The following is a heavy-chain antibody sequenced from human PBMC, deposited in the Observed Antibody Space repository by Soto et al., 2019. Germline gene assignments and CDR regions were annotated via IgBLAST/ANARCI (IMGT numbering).Heavy chain of an antibody. D-gene: IGHD3-22*01. CDR3: ARDWVNDSSGYYYGAAFDI. Sequence: PSETLSLTCTVFGGSIGSYYWSWIRQPPGKGLEWIGYIYYSGSTNYNPSLKSRVTISVDTSKNQFSLKLSSVTAADTAVYYCARDWVNDSSGYYYGAAFDIWGQGNLVTV. CDR1: GGSIGSYY. J-gene: IGHJ3*02. V-gene: IGHV4-59*01. CDR2: IYYSGST.